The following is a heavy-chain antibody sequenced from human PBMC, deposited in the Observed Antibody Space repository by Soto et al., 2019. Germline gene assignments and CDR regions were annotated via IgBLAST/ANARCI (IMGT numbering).Heavy chain of an antibody. D-gene: IGHD5-12*01. CDR3: TRSGYSGYRFRAYGMDV. CDR1: GYSFTSYW. J-gene: IGHJ6*02. V-gene: IGHV5-51*01. Sequence: GESLKISCKGSGYSFTSYWIGWVRQMPGKGLEWMGIIYPGDSDTRYSPSFQGQVTISADKYISTAYLHWSSMKASDTDMYYCTRSGYSGYRFRAYGMDVWGQGTTVTVSS. CDR2: IYPGDSDT.